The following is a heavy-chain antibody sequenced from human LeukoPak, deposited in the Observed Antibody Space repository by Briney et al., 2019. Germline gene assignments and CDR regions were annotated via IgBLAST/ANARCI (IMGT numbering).Heavy chain of an antibody. CDR3: ARGGGGWYAFDS. V-gene: IGHV3-66*01. Sequence: PGGSLRLSCAASRFTVSSSYMNWVRQAPGKGLEWVSLIDSGGYTYYADSVKGRFTISRDNSKNTLYLQMSSLRVEDTAVYYCARGGGGWYAFDSWGQGTLVTVSS. CDR2: IDSGGYT. D-gene: IGHD6-19*01. CDR1: RFTVSSSY. J-gene: IGHJ4*02.